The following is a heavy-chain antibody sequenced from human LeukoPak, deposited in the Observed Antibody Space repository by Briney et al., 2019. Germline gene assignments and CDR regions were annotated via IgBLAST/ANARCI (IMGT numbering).Heavy chain of an antibody. CDR3: ARIRKGSSGWYVDY. V-gene: IGHV4-39*07. CDR1: GGSISSSSYY. D-gene: IGHD6-19*01. J-gene: IGHJ4*02. Sequence: PSETLSLTCTVSGGSISSSSYYWGWIRQPPGKGLEWIGSIYYSGSTYYNPSLKSRVTISVDTSKNQFSLKLSSVTAADTAVYYCARIRKGSSGWYVDYWGQGTLVTVSS. CDR2: IYYSGST.